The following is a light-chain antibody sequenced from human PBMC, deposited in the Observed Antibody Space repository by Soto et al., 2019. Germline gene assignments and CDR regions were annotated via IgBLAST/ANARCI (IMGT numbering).Light chain of an antibody. CDR1: QSVSSSY. CDR3: QQYCSSPLT. V-gene: IGKV3-20*01. Sequence: EIVLTQSPGTLSLSPGERATLSCRASQSVSSSYLAWYQQKPGQAPRLLIYGASSRATGIPDRFSGSGSGTDFTLTISRLEPEDFAVYYCQQYCSSPLTFGGGTEV. J-gene: IGKJ4*01. CDR2: GAS.